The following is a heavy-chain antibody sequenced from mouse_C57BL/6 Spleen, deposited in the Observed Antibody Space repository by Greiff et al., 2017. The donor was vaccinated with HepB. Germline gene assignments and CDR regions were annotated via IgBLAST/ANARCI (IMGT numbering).Heavy chain of an antibody. CDR3: AREGEKDYFDY. CDR1: GYTFTSYW. J-gene: IGHJ2*01. V-gene: IGHV1-61*01. CDR2: IYPSDSET. Sequence: QVQLQQPGAELVRPGSSVKLSCKASGYTFTSYWMDWVKQRPGQGLEWIGNIYPSDSETHYNQKFKDKATLTVDKSSSTAYMQLSSLTSEDSAVYYCAREGEKDYFDYWGQGTTLTVSS.